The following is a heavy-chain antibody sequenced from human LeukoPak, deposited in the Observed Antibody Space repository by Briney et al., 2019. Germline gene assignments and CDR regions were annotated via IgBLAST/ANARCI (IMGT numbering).Heavy chain of an antibody. CDR2: INPSGGST. V-gene: IGHV1-46*01. CDR1: GYTFTSYY. J-gene: IGHJ5*02. D-gene: IGHD5-24*01. CDR3: ARELKMATGVDWFDP. Sequence: ASVKVSCKASGYTFTSYYMHWVRQAPGQGLEWMGIINPSGGSTNYAQKFQGRVTITADESTSTAYMELSSLRSEDTAVYYCARELKMATGVDWFDPWGQGTLVTVSS.